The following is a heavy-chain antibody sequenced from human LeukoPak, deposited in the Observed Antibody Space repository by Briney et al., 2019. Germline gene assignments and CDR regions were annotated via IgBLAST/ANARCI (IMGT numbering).Heavy chain of an antibody. CDR1: GYTFTGYY. J-gene: IGHJ6*03. CDR3: ARVVDYDFWSGAQYMDV. CDR2: INPNSGGT. Sequence: ASVKVSCKASGYTFTGYYMHWVRQAPGQGLEWMGWINPNSGGTNYAQKFQGRVTMTRDTSISTAYMELSRLRSDDTAVYYCARVVDYDFWSGAQYMDVWGKGTTVAVSS. V-gene: IGHV1-2*02. D-gene: IGHD3-3*01.